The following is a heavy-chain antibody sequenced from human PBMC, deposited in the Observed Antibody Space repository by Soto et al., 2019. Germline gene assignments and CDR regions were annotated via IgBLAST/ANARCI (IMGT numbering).Heavy chain of an antibody. CDR2: IIPIIGAA. V-gene: IGHV1-69*11. J-gene: IGHJ4*02. Sequence: QVQLVQSGAEVRKPGSSVKVSYKASGGTFSNSAISWVRQARGQGLEWMAMIIPIIGAAKYAQKFQGRVTITADDSTTTAYMQLSSLRSEDTAVYYCARGGGVAGPVTPAYWGQGTLVTVSS. CDR3: ARGGGVAGPVTPAY. D-gene: IGHD3-16*01. CDR1: GGTFSNSA.